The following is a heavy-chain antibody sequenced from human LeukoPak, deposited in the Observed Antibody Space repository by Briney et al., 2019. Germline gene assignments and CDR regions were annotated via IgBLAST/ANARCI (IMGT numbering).Heavy chain of an antibody. Sequence: ASVKVSCKASGYTFTSYYMHWVRQAPGQGLEWMGIINPSGGSTSYAQKFQGRVTMTRDMSTSTAYMELRSLRSDDTAVYYCARDLRITIFGVATGFDYWGQGTLVTVSS. J-gene: IGHJ4*02. CDR3: ARDLRITIFGVATGFDY. V-gene: IGHV1-46*01. CDR2: INPSGGST. D-gene: IGHD3-3*01. CDR1: GYTFTSYY.